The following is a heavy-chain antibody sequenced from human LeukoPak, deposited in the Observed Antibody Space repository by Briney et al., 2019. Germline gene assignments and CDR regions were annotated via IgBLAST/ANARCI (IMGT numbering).Heavy chain of an antibody. D-gene: IGHD3-10*01. CDR1: GYTFTSYD. V-gene: IGHV1-69*13. CDR2: IIPIFGTA. J-gene: IGHJ4*02. CDR3: ARDDGSGIYPNY. Sequence: ASVKVSCKASGYTFTSYDINWVRQAPGQGLERMGGIIPIFGTANYAQKVQGRVTITADESTSTAYMELSSLRSEDTAVYYCARDDGSGIYPNYWGQGTQVTDTS.